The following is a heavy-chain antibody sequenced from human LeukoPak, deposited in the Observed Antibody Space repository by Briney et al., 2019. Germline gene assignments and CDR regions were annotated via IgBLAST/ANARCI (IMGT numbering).Heavy chain of an antibody. CDR3: AKSGSYGLIYY. D-gene: IGHD1-26*01. Sequence: SETLSLTCTVSGGSISSSSYYWGWIRQPPRKGLGWIGSIYYSGSNYYKASLQSRVTISVDTPKNQFSLRLSAVAAATPAIYFCAKSGSYGLIYYWGQGSLLTVSS. CDR1: GGSISSSSYY. J-gene: IGHJ4*02. CDR2: IYYSGSN. V-gene: IGHV4-39*01.